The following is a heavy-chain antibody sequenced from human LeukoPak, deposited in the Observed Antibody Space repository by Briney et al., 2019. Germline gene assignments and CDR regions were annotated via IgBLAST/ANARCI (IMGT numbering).Heavy chain of an antibody. CDR1: GFTIISYG. CDR2: IGGYDGDR. CDR3: ARDLWSVYDTGGYYRDFDY. J-gene: IGHJ4*02. D-gene: IGHD3-22*01. V-gene: IGHV1-18*01. Sequence: ASVKVSCKASGFTIISYGFSWVRQAPGQGLEWVGWIGGYDGDRHYGENFQGRVTITTDTSTSTVYMEMRSLRSDDTAVYYCARDLWSVYDTGGYYRDFDYWGQGTLVTVSS.